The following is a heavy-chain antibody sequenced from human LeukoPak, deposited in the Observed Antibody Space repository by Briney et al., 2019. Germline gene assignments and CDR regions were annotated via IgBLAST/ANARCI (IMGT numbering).Heavy chain of an antibody. CDR1: GFTVSSNY. CDR2: IYSGGST. CDR3: AKDMPTEYCSSTSCYEPNYFDY. Sequence: PGGSLRLSCAASGFTVSSNYMSWVRQAPGKGLEWVSVIYSGGSTYYADSVKGRFTISRDNSKNTLYLQMNSLRAEDTAVYYCAKDMPTEYCSSTSCYEPNYFDYWGQGTLVTVSS. D-gene: IGHD2-2*01. V-gene: IGHV3-53*05. J-gene: IGHJ4*02.